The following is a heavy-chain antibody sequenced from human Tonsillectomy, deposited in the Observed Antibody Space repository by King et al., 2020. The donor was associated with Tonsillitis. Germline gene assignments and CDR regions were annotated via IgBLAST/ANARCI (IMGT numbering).Heavy chain of an antibody. D-gene: IGHD2-2*02. CDR3: ARQVPVLGYCTSTSCNKAFDI. J-gene: IGHJ3*02. CDR2: IYYTGST. CDR1: GGSISSSSYY. V-gene: IGHV4-39*01. Sequence: QLQESGPGLLKPSETLSLTCTVSGGSISSSSYYWGWIRQPPGKGLEWIASIYYTGSTYYNPSLKSRVTISVDTSKNPFSLKLSSVTATDTAFYDCARQVPVLGYCTSTSCNKAFDISGQGTMVTVSS.